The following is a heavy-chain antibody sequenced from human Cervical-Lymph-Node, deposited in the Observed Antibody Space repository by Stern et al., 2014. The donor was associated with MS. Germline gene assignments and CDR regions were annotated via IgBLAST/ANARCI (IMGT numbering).Heavy chain of an antibody. CDR1: GDSISSYTHY. J-gene: IGHJ4*02. D-gene: IGHD2-8*02. V-gene: IGHV4-39*01. CDR3: AKHACTGAACPFDL. CDR2: VYCCGAA. Sequence: VQLVESGPGLVKPSETLSLTCAVSGDSISSYTHYWAWIRQPPGKGLEWIGSVYCCGAAYSPPPQKSPVTISGDTSKNHFSLGLTSVTAADTAVYYCAKHACTGAACPFDLWGQGTLVTVSS.